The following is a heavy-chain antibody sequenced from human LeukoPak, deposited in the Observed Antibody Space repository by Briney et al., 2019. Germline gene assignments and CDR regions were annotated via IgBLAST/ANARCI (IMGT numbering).Heavy chain of an antibody. CDR2: ISGSGGST. CDR1: GFTFSSYA. CDR3: ARTGGFGTTKFDN. Sequence: GGSLRLSCAASGFTFSSYAMSWVRQAPGKGLEWVSAISGSGGSTYYADSMRGRFAISRDNAKNSLYLQMNSLRAEDTAVYYCARTGGFGTTKFDNWGQGTLVTVSS. V-gene: IGHV3-23*01. J-gene: IGHJ4*02. D-gene: IGHD3/OR15-3a*01.